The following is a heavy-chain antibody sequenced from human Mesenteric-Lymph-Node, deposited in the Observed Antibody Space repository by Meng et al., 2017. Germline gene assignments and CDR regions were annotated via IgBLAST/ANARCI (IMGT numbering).Heavy chain of an antibody. CDR2: ISQRGST. J-gene: IGHJ4*02. CDR3: AGDRRGVATVDY. D-gene: IGHD5-12*01. V-gene: IGHV4-4*02. Sequence: QVQLQESGPGLVKPSETLSLTCTVSGGSITSNNWWTWVRQPPGKGLEWIGEISQRGSTNYNPSLKSRVTISLDKSKNQFFLTLNSVTAADTAVYYCAGDRRGVATVDYWGQGTLVTVSS. CDR1: GGSITSNNW.